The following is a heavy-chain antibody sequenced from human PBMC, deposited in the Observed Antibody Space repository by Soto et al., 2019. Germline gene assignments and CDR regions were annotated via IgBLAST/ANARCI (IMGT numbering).Heavy chain of an antibody. CDR2: IYTSGST. CDR1: VVSISSYY. D-gene: IGHD6-19*01. J-gene: IGHJ4*02. V-gene: IGHV4-4*07. CDR3: ARVRPAVAGFPFDY. Sequence: SETLSLTCTFSVVSISSYYWSCIRHPAGKGLEWIGRIYTSGSTNYNPSLKSRVTMSVDTSKNQFSLKLSSVTAADTAVYYCARVRPAVAGFPFDYWGQGTLDSVSS.